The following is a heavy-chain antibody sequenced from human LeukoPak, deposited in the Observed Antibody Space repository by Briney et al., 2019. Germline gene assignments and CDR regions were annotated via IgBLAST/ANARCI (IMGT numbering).Heavy chain of an antibody. CDR3: ARGGIVATTDFDY. D-gene: IGHD5-12*01. Sequence: ASVKVSCKASGYTFTSYAMHWVRQAPGQGLEWMGWINAGNGNTKYSQKFQGRVTITRDTSASTAYMELSSLRSEDTAVYYCARGGIVATTDFDYWGQGTLVTVSS. CDR1: GYTFTSYA. V-gene: IGHV1-3*01. J-gene: IGHJ4*02. CDR2: INAGNGNT.